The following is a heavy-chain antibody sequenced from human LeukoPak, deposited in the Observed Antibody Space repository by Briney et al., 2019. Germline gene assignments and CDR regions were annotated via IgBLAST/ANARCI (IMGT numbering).Heavy chain of an antibody. D-gene: IGHD1-26*01. CDR2: INPSGGGT. CDR3: ARSYSGTYYAESGVDY. CDR1: GYTFINYY. J-gene: IGHJ4*02. V-gene: IGHV1-46*01. Sequence: ASVKVSCKASGYTFINYYMHWVRQTPGQGLEWMGIINPSGGGTRYAQKFQGRVTMTRDTSTSTVYMELSSLRSEDTAVYYCARSYSGTYYAESGVDYWGQGTLVTVS.